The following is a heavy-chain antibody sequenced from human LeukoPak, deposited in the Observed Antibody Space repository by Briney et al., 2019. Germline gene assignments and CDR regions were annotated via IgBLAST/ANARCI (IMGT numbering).Heavy chain of an antibody. CDR3: ARAYGYCSSTSCYGGRFDP. V-gene: IGHV4-39*01. D-gene: IGHD2-2*01. Sequence: SETLSLTCTVSGGSISSSSYYWGWIRQPRGKGLEWIVSIYYSGSNYYNPSLKSRVTISVYTSKNEFSLKLSSVTAADTAVYYCARAYGYCSSTSCYGGRFDPWGQGTLVTVSS. CDR2: IYYSGSN. J-gene: IGHJ5*02. CDR1: GGSISSSSYY.